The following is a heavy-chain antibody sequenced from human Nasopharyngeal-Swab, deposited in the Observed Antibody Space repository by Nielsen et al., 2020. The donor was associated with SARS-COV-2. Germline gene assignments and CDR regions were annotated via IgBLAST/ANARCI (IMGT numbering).Heavy chain of an antibody. Sequence: ASVKVSCKASGYTFTSYGISWVRQAPGHGLEWMGWISAYNGNTNYAQKLQGRVTMTEDTSTDTAYMELGSLRSEDTAVYYCATDRIAAAGDLDYWGQGTLVTVSS. V-gene: IGHV1-18*01. CDR3: ATDRIAAAGDLDY. J-gene: IGHJ4*02. D-gene: IGHD6-13*01. CDR2: ISAYNGNT. CDR1: GYTFTSYG.